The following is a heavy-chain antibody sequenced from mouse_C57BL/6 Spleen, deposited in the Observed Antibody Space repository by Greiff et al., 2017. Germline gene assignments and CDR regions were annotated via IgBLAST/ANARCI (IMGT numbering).Heavy chain of an antibody. CDR2: IDPSDSYT. Sequence: VQLQQPGAELVRPGTSVKLSCKASGYTFTSYWMHWVKQRPGQGLEWIGVIDPSDSYTNYNQKFKGKATLTVDTSSSTAYMQLSSLTSEDSAVYYCARYDHGTFYAMDYWGQGTSVTVSS. V-gene: IGHV1-59*01. CDR1: GYTFTSYW. CDR3: ARYDHGTFYAMDY. J-gene: IGHJ4*01. D-gene: IGHD2-3*01.